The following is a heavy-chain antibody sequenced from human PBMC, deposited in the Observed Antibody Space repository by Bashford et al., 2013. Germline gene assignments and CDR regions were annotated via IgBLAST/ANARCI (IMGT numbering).Heavy chain of an antibody. Sequence: SVKVSCKASGGTFSSYAISWVRQAPGQGLEWMGGIIPIFGTANYAQKFQGRVTITADESTSTAYMELSSLRSEDTAVYYCARDSPLYGDPIAQHWYFDLWGLAPWSTVSS. V-gene: IGHV1-69*13. CDR1: GGTFSSYA. J-gene: IGHJ2*01. D-gene: IGHD4-17*01. CDR3: ARDSPLYGDPIAQHWYFDL. CDR2: IIPIFGTA.